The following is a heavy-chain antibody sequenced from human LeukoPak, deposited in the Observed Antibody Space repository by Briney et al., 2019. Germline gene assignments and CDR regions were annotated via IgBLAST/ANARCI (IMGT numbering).Heavy chain of an antibody. CDR1: GFTFSSYG. Sequence: GGSLRLSCAASGFTFSSYGMHWVRQAPGKGLEWVAVIWFDGNKKYYADSVKGRFAISRDYARNTLYLQMNSLGVEDTAMYYCARHEQRPGVTASDPWSQGTLVTVSS. J-gene: IGHJ5*02. CDR3: ARHEQRPGVTASDP. D-gene: IGHD2-21*02. V-gene: IGHV3-33*01. CDR2: IWFDGNKK.